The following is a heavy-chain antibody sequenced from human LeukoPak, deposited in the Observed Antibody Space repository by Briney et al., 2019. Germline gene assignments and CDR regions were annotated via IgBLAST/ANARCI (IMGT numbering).Heavy chain of an antibody. CDR1: GGSFSGYY. V-gene: IGHV4-34*01. J-gene: IGHJ4*02. D-gene: IGHD6-13*01. CDR3: ARVRAAARGSFDY. CDR2: INHSGST. Sequence: SETLSLTCAVYGGSFSGYYWSWIRQPPGKGLEWIGEINHSGSTNYNPSLKSRVTISVDTSKNQFPLKLSSVTAADTAVYYCARVRAAARGSFDYWGQGTLVTVSS.